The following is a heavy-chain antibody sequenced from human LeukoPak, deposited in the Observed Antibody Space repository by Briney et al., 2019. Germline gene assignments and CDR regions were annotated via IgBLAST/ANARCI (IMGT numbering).Heavy chain of an antibody. CDR2: ISGSGRST. V-gene: IGHV3-23*01. CDR1: GFTFSSYA. J-gene: IGHJ4*02. CDR3: ATHRHSSSWYAEPDLVN. D-gene: IGHD6-13*01. Sequence: PGGSLRLSCAASGFTFSSYAMSWVRQAPGKGLEWVSAISGSGRSTYYADSVKGRFTISRDNSKNTLYLQMNSLRAEDTAVYYCATHRHSSSWYAEPDLVNWGQGTLVTVSS.